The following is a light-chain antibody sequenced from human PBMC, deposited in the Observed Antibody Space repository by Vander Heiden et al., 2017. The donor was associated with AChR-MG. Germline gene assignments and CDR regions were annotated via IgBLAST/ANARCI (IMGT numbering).Light chain of an antibody. V-gene: IGKV1-13*02. J-gene: IGKJ4*01. CDR2: DAS. CDR3: QQSSSYPLT. CDR1: QAISTA. Sequence: AIQMTQSPSSLSASVGDRVTITCRASQAISTALIWYQQKPGKVPKVLIYDASSLVSGVPSRFSGSGSGTEFTLTISSLQPEDFATYHCQQSSSYPLTFGGGTKVEIK.